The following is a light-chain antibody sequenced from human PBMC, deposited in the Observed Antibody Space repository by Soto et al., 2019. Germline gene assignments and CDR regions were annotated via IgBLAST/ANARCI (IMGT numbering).Light chain of an antibody. CDR3: QQSYTVPLT. Sequence: EIVCTQSPATLSLSPGERGTLSCRASQSVNSDLAWFQQKPGQAPRLLIYEISSRATGIPARFSGSGSGTDFTLTISSLQPEDFATYYCQQSYTVPLTFGQGTKVDIK. V-gene: IGKV3-11*01. J-gene: IGKJ1*01. CDR2: EIS. CDR1: QSVNSD.